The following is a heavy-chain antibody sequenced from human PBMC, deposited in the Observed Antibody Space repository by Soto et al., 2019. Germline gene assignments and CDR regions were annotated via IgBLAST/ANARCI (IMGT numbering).Heavy chain of an antibody. Sequence: SETLSLTCTVSGGSISSYYWSWIRQPPGKGLEWIGYIYYSGSIGYADSVKGRFTISRDNAKNSLYLQMNSLRAEDTALYYCAKEEEKGYGVKDPFNIGGQGKM. V-gene: IGHV4-59*01. CDR1: GGSISSYY. J-gene: IGHJ3*02. CDR2: IYYSGSI. D-gene: IGHD5-18*01. CDR3: AKEEEKGYGVKDPFNI.